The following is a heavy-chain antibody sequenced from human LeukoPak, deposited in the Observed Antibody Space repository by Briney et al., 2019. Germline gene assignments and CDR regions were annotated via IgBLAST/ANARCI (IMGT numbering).Heavy chain of an antibody. Sequence: SETLSLTCTVSGYSISSGYYWGWIRQPPGKGLEWIGSIYHSGSTYYNPSLKSRVTISVDTSKNQFSLKLSSVTAADTAVYYCARVYYPNTRTYYYGSGSFGHAFDIWGQGTMVTVSS. J-gene: IGHJ3*02. CDR1: GYSISSGYY. CDR2: IYHSGST. CDR3: ARVYYPNTRTYYYGSGSFGHAFDI. V-gene: IGHV4-38-2*02. D-gene: IGHD3-10*01.